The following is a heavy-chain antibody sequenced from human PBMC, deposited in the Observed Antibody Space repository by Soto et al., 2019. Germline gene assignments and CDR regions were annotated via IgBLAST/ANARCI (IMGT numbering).Heavy chain of an antibody. Sequence: QVQLVQSGTEVKKPGASVKVSCKASGYSFTGDYIHWVRQAPGQGLEWMGWMNPHSGGTNHAQKFQGRVTMTRDTSITTAYLELRSLRSDDTAVYYCARVVVGDCSGFSCYSAFDYWGQGTRVTVSS. D-gene: IGHD2-15*01. CDR3: ARVVVGDCSGFSCYSAFDY. CDR1: GYSFTGDY. J-gene: IGHJ4*02. V-gene: IGHV1-2*02. CDR2: MNPHSGGT.